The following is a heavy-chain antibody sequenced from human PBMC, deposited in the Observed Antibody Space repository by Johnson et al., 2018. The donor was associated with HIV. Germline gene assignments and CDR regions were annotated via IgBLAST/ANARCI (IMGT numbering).Heavy chain of an antibody. Sequence: QVQLVESGGGLVKPGGSLRLSCAASGFTFSDHYMSWIRQAPGKGLEWVSYISSSGSTKYYTDSLKGRLTISRDNAKNSLYLQMNSLRVEDTAVYFCAGKTGYDAFDMWGQGTMVTVSS. D-gene: IGHD3-9*01. CDR2: ISSSGSTK. V-gene: IGHV3-11*04. CDR3: AGKTGYDAFDM. CDR1: GFTFSDHY. J-gene: IGHJ3*02.